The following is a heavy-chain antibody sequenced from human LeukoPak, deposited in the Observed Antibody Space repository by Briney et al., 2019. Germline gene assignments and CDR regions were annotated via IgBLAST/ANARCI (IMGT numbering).Heavy chain of an antibody. Sequence: PGGSLTLSCAASGFTFSSYGMSWVRQAPGKGLEWVSAISGSGGSTYYADSVKGRFTISRDNSKNTLYLQMNSLRAEDTAVYYCAKDFSRITMVRGVIGYWGQGTLVTVSS. CDR3: AKDFSRITMVRGVIGY. D-gene: IGHD3-10*01. V-gene: IGHV3-23*01. J-gene: IGHJ4*02. CDR2: ISGSGGST. CDR1: GFTFSSYG.